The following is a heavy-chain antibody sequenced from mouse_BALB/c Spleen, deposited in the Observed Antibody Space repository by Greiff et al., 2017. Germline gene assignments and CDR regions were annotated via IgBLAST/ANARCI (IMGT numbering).Heavy chain of an antibody. V-gene: IGHV1-7*01. J-gene: IGHJ3*01. CDR3: ARHDGYQAWFAY. CDR1: GYTFTSYW. CDR2: INPSTGYT. D-gene: IGHD2-3*01. Sequence: QVQLKQSGAELAKPGASVKMSCKASGYTFTSYWMHWVKQRPGQGLEWIGYINPSTGYTEYNQKFKDKATLTADKSSSTAYMQLSSLTSEDSAVYYCARHDGYQAWFAYWGQGTLVTVSA.